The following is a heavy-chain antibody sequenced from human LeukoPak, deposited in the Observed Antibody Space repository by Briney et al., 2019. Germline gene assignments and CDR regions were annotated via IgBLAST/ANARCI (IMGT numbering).Heavy chain of an antibody. V-gene: IGHV1-69*13. J-gene: IGHJ6*03. CDR1: GGTFSSYA. CDR3: ARSGCADRGGSYYYYYMDV. CDR2: IIPIFGTA. Sequence: SVKVSCKASGGTFSSYAISWVRQAPGQGLEWMGGIIPIFGTANYAQKFQGRVTITADESTSTAYMELSSLRSEDTAVYYCARSGCADRGGSYYYYYMDVWGKGTTVTVSS. D-gene: IGHD1-26*01.